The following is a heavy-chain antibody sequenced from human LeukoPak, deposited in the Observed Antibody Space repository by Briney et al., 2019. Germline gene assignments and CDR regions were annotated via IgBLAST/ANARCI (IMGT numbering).Heavy chain of an antibody. CDR2: ISGSNSYI. J-gene: IGHJ4*02. Sequence: GGSLRLSCAASGFTFSSYTMRWIRQAPGKGLEWVSSISGSNSYIFYADSVKGRFTVSRDNAKDSLYLQMNSLRAEDTAVYYCARALTTPTYEGYWGQGTLVTVSS. CDR1: GFTFSSYT. D-gene: IGHD1-1*01. CDR3: ARALTTPTYEGY. V-gene: IGHV3-21*01.